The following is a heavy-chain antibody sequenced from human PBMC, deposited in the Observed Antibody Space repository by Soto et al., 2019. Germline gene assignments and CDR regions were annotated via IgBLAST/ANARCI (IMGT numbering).Heavy chain of an antibody. CDR2: ISGYNGNT. CDR1: GYTFTSYG. Sequence: ASVKVSCKTSGYTFTSYGISWVRQAPGQGLGWMGWISGYNGNTNTAQKFKDRITMTIDTSTSTAYMELRSLRSDDTAIYFFARLYCRGGSCPSTGFDYWGQGTLVTVSS. CDR3: ARLYCRGGSCPSTGFDY. D-gene: IGHD2-15*01. J-gene: IGHJ4*02. V-gene: IGHV1-18*01.